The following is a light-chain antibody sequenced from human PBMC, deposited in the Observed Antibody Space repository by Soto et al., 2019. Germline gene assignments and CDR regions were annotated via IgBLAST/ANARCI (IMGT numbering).Light chain of an antibody. J-gene: IGKJ5*01. CDR3: QRIT. CDR1: QSVSSSY. CDR2: GAS. V-gene: IGKV3-20*01. Sequence: EIVLTQSPCTLSLSPVERAPLSCRASQSVSSSYVAWHQQKPGQAPRLLIYGASSRAAGIPDRFRGSGSGTDFTLTISRLEPEDFAVYYCQRITFGQGTRLEVK.